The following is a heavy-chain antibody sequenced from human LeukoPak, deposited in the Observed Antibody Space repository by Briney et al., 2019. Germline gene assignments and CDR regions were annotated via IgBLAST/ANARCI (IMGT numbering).Heavy chain of an antibody. CDR3: AADGSSGWYGGGY. J-gene: IGHJ4*02. Sequence: XXSXXASGXTFTSSAMQXXRQARGQRLXWIGWIVVGSGNTNYAQKFQERVTITRDMSTSTAYMELSSLGSEDTAVYYCAADGSSGWYGGGYWGQGTLVTVSS. CDR2: IVVGSGNT. D-gene: IGHD6-19*01. V-gene: IGHV1-58*02. CDR1: GXTFTSSA.